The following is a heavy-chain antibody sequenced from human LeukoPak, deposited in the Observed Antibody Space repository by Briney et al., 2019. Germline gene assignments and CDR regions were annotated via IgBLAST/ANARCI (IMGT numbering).Heavy chain of an antibody. CDR1: GYTFTSYG. J-gene: IGHJ4*02. V-gene: IGHV1-69*13. Sequence: ASVKVSCKASGYTFTSYGISWVRQAPGQGLEWMGGITPMFGTANYAQKFQGRVTITADESTRTAYMELRSLKSEDTAVYYCARDAAIHDSHAYYYLWWGQGTLVTVSS. D-gene: IGHD3-22*01. CDR2: ITPMFGTA. CDR3: ARDAAIHDSHAYYYLW.